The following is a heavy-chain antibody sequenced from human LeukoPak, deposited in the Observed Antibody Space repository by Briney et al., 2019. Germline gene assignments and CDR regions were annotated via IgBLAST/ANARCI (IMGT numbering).Heavy chain of an antibody. CDR2: IYYSGTT. CDR3: ARDVIGGSYFDY. D-gene: IGHD1-26*01. V-gene: IGHV4-31*03. Sequence: SETLSLTCTVSGGSISSGGYYWSWIRQYPGKGLEWIGYIYYSGTTYYNPSLKSRVTMSVDTSKNQFSLKLISVTAADTAVYYCARDVIGGSYFDYWGQGTLVTVSS. CDR1: GGSISSGGYY. J-gene: IGHJ4*02.